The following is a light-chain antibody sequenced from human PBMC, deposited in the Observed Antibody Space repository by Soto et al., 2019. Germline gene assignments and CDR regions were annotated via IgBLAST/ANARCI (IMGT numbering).Light chain of an antibody. CDR3: AAWDDSLNGYV. J-gene: IGLJ1*01. Sequence: QSVLTQSPSASGTPGQRVSISCSGSSSNIGSNTVNWYQQLPGTAPKLLIYSNVQRPSGVPDRFSGSKSGTSASLAISGLQSEDEADYYCAAWDDSLNGYVFGTGTKLTVL. CDR2: SNV. CDR1: SSNIGSNT. V-gene: IGLV1-44*01.